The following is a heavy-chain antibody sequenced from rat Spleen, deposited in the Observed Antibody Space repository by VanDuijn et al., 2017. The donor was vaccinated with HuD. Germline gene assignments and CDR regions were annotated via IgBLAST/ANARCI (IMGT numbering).Heavy chain of an antibody. Sequence: EGQPLESGPGLAKPSQTLSLTCSVTGYFITSSYRWNWIRMFPGNKLEWMGYINSAGSTNYNPSLKSRISITRDTSKNQFFLQVNSVTTEDTATYYCASLYSSYSLYYFDYWGQGVMVTVSS. J-gene: IGHJ2*01. CDR2: INSAGST. CDR1: GYFITSSYR. CDR3: ASLYSSYSLYYFDY. D-gene: IGHD1-2*01. V-gene: IGHV3-3*01.